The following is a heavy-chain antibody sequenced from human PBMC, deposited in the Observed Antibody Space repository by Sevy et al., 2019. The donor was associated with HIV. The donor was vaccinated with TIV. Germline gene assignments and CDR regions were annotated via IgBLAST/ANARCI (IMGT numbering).Heavy chain of an antibody. CDR2: IDSGGST. CDR3: ARDGYYDASGYYYYYSGMDV. CDR1: GFTVSGNY. V-gene: IGHV3-66*01. Sequence: GGSLRLSCEASGFTVSGNYMAWVRLAPGKGLEWVSLIDSGGSTYYADSVKGRFTISRDNAKNTLYLQMNPLRAEETAVYFCARDGYYDASGYYYYYSGMDVWGQGTTVTVSS. J-gene: IGHJ6*02. D-gene: IGHD3-22*01.